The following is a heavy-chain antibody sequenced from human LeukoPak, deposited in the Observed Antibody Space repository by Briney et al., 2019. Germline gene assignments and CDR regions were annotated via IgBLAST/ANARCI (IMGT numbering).Heavy chain of an antibody. Sequence: GGSLRLSCAASGFTFSSYGMHWVRQAPGKGLEWVAFIRYDGSNKYYADSVKGRFTISRDNSKNTLYLQMNSLRAEDTAVYYCAKEGPARITIFGVAPNYFDYWGQGPLVTVSS. J-gene: IGHJ4*02. CDR3: AKEGPARITIFGVAPNYFDY. V-gene: IGHV3-30*02. CDR2: IRYDGSNK. D-gene: IGHD3-3*01. CDR1: GFTFSSYG.